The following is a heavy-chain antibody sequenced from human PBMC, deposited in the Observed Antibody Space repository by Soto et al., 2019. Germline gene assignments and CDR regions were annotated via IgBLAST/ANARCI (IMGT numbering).Heavy chain of an antibody. CDR3: AKVLLVSGTDY. J-gene: IGHJ4*02. CDR1: GFTFSSYA. D-gene: IGHD6-13*01. V-gene: IGHV3-23*01. CDR2: ISGGGST. Sequence: GGSLRLSCAASGFTFSSYAMSWVRQAPGRGLEWVSDISGGGSTYYADSVKGRFTISRDNSKNTLYLQMNSLRAEDTSIYYCAKVLLVSGTDYWGQGTLVTVSS.